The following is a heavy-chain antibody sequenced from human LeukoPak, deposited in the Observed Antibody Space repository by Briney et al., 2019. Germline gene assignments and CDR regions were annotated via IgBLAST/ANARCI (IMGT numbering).Heavy chain of an antibody. CDR1: GFTFGDYA. CDR2: IRSKAYGGIK. J-gene: IGHJ3*02. Sequence: GGSLRLSCTASGFTFGDYAMSWVRQAPGKGLEWEGFIRSKAYGGIKKYAASVKGRLTTSRDDPTSITCLEMNSLKTEDTAVNCCTRDDSLGLDYVDRASDAFDIWGQGTRVTVSS. CDR3: TRDDSLGLDYVDRASDAFDI. V-gene: IGHV3-49*04. D-gene: IGHD4-17*01.